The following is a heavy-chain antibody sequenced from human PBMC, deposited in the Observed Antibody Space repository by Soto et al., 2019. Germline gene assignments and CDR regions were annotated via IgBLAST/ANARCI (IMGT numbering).Heavy chain of an antibody. CDR3: ARGDIVVVPAAIKGLYYYHYYMDV. CDR2: INHSGST. CDR1: GGSFSGYY. V-gene: IGHV4-34*01. D-gene: IGHD2-2*01. Sequence: SETLSLTCAVYGGSFSGYYWSWIRQPPGKGLEWIGEINHSGSTNYNPSLKSRVTISVDTSKNQFSLKLSSVTAADTAVYYCARGDIVVVPAAIKGLYYYHYYMDVWGKGTTVTVSS. J-gene: IGHJ6*03.